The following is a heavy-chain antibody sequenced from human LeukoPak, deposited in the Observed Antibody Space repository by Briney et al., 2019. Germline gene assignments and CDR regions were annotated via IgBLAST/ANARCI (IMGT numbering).Heavy chain of an antibody. J-gene: IGHJ4*02. CDR2: ISGSGGST. V-gene: IGHV3-23*01. CDR1: GFTLSSYN. D-gene: IGHD5-18*01. Sequence: GGSLRLSCAASGFTLSSYNMNWVRQAPGKGLEWVSAISGSGGSTYYADSVKGRFTISRDNSKNTLYLQMNSLRAEDTAVYYCAKDPLDTAFFDYWGQGTLVTVSS. CDR3: AKDPLDTAFFDY.